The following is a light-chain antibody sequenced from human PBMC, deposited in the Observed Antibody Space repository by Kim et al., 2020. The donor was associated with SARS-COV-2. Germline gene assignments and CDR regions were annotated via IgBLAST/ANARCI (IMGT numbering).Light chain of an antibody. CDR3: CSYASVIV. J-gene: IGLJ2*01. Sequence: SPGQSITLSCTGTNRDVGLYDLVSWYQQHPGTAPILIIYEVTQRPSGVSNRFSGSKSGNTASLTISGLQVEDEAVYYCCSYASVIVFGGGTQLTVL. CDR2: EVT. CDR1: NRDVGLYDL. V-gene: IGLV2-23*02.